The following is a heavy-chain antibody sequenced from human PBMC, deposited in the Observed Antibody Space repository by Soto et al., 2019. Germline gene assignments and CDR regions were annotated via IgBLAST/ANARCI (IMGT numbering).Heavy chain of an antibody. D-gene: IGHD2-8*02. CDR3: AGVCSGPSGRARFDV. J-gene: IGHJ4*02. CDR1: GYTFITYA. Sequence: QVQLVQSGAEVKKPGASVQLSCQASGYTFITYAIHWVRQAPGQRLEWLAWIEGAGGDATYSQNFQGRVTMTTDISASTANLALESLIFVNTAGYYGAGVCSGPSGRARFDVWGQGTLVTVSS. CDR2: IEGAGGDA. V-gene: IGHV1-3*01.